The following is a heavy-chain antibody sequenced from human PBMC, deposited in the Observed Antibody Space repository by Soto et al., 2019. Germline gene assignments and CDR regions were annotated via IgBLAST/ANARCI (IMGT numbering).Heavy chain of an antibody. CDR3: ASLEYGDFDY. V-gene: IGHV1-69*13. J-gene: IGHJ4*02. Sequence: GASVKVSCKASGGTFSSNAISWVRQAPGQGLEWMGGIIPIFGTANYAQKFQGRVTITADESTSTAYMELSSLRSEDTAVYHCASLEYGDFDYWGQGTLVTVSS. D-gene: IGHD4-17*01. CDR1: GGTFSSNA. CDR2: IIPIFGTA.